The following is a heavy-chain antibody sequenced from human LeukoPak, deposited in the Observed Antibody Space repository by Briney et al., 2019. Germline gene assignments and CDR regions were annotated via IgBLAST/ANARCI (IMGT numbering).Heavy chain of an antibody. CDR2: ISWNSVNI. V-gene: IGHV3-9*01. J-gene: IGHJ6*02. CDR1: GFTFDDYA. CDR3: AKDEGLTGIRRNPNYFYGMDV. D-gene: IGHD7-27*01. Sequence: PGRSLRLSRAASGFTFDDYAMHWVRQAPGRGLEWVSGISWNSVNIVYADSVKGRFTISRDNAKNSLYLQMNSLRTEDTALYYCAKDEGLTGIRRNPNYFYGMDVWGQGTTVTVSS.